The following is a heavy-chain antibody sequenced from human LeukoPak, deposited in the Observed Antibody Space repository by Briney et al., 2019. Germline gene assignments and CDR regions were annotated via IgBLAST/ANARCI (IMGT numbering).Heavy chain of an antibody. CDR1: GFTFSSYA. J-gene: IGHJ6*03. CDR3: VPRKEWSCYMDV. CDR2: ISGSGGST. Sequence: GGSLRLSCAASGFTFSSYAMNWVRQAPGKGLEWVSAISGSGGSTYYADSAKGRFTISRDNSKNTLYLQMNSLRVEDTAVYYCVPRKEWSCYMDVWGKGTTVTVSS. D-gene: IGHD3-3*01. V-gene: IGHV3-23*01.